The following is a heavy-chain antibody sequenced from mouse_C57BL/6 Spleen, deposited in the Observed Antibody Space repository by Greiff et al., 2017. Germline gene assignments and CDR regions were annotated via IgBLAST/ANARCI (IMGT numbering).Heavy chain of an antibody. Sequence: EVMLVESGGDLVKPGGSLKLSCAASGFTFSSYGMSWVRQTPDKRLEWVATISSGGSYTYYTDSVKGRFTISRDNAKNTLYLQMSSLKSEDTAMYYCARHRGSPFFDYWGQGTTLTVSS. J-gene: IGHJ2*01. V-gene: IGHV5-6*01. CDR3: ARHRGSPFFDY. CDR2: ISSGGSYT. CDR1: GFTFSSYG. D-gene: IGHD1-1*01.